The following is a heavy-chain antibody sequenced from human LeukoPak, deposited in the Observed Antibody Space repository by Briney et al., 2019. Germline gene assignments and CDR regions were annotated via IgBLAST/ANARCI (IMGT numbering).Heavy chain of an antibody. CDR1: GYTLTELS. V-gene: IGHV1-24*01. CDR2: FDPEDGET. CDR3: ARDVSSTSSWWFDP. Sequence: ASVKVSCKVSGYTLTELSMHWVRQAPGKGLEWMGRFDPEDGETIYAQKFQGRVTMTRDMSTRTDYMELSSLRYEDTAVYFCARDVSSTSSWWFDPWGQGTLVIVSS. D-gene: IGHD2-2*01. J-gene: IGHJ5*02.